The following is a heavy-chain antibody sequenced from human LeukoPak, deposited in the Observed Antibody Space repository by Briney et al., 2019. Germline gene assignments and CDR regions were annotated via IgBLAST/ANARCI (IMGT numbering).Heavy chain of an antibody. CDR3: ARDGTIAVAGPPDY. Sequence: SETLSLTCAVYGGSFSGYYWSWIRQPPGNGLEWIGEINRSGSTNYNPSLKCRLNISVDTTKNQVSLKLSSETAADTAVYYYARDGTIAVAGPPDYWGQGTLVTVSS. D-gene: IGHD6-13*01. J-gene: IGHJ4*02. CDR1: GGSFSGYY. V-gene: IGHV4-34*01. CDR2: INRSGST.